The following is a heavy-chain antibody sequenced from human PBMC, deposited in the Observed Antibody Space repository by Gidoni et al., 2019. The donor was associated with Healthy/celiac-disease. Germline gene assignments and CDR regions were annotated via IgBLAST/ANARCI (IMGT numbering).Heavy chain of an antibody. V-gene: IGHV1-2*02. D-gene: IGHD6-13*01. J-gene: IGHJ4*02. CDR3: ARVAAAGHDY. Sequence: QVQLVQSGAEVKKPGASVKVSCKASGYTFTGYYMHWVRQAPGQGLEWMGWITMTRDTSISTAYMELSRLRSDDTAVYYCARVAAAGHDYWGQGTLVTVSS. CDR1: GYTFTGYY.